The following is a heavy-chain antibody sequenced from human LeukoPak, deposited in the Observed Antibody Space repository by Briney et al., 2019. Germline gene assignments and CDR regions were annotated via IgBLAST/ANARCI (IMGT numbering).Heavy chain of an antibody. D-gene: IGHD3-10*01. V-gene: IGHV5-51*01. CDR2: IYPGDSDT. Sequence: GESLKISCKGSGYFFTSYWIGWVRQMPGKGLEWMGIIYPGDSDTRYSPSFQGQVTISVDKSISTANLQWSSLKAADTAMYYCARVRSGNYYNDFDYWGQGTLVTVSS. CDR3: ARVRSGNYYNDFDY. J-gene: IGHJ4*02. CDR1: GYFFTSYW.